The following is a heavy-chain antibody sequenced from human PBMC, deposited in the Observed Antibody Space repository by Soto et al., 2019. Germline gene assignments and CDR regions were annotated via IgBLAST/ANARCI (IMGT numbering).Heavy chain of an antibody. CDR2: IHPSGDTT. D-gene: IGHD3-16*01. CDR1: GFTFQNYH. Sequence: QVQLVQSGAEVKEPGASVKVSCKASGFTFQNYHMHWVRQAPGQGLEWMGIIHPSGDTTTYAQNFQGSLAMTRDTSTSTAYMELSSLTSEDTAVYYCAKDLWGSWTVDYWGQGTLITVSS. V-gene: IGHV1-46*02. CDR3: AKDLWGSWTVDY. J-gene: IGHJ4*02.